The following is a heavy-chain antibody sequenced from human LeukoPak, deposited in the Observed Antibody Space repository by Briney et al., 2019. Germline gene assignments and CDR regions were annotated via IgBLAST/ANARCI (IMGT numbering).Heavy chain of an antibody. J-gene: IGHJ4*02. D-gene: IGHD5-18*01. V-gene: IGHV4-34*01. CDR2: INHSGST. CDR1: GGSFSGYY. Sequence: SETLSLTCAVYGGSFSGYYWSWIRQPPGKGLEWIGEINHSGSTNYNPSLKSRVTISVDTSKNQFSLKLSSVTAADTAVYYCAGGRDVTAMVFACWAQGTLVTVS. CDR3: AGGRDVTAMVFAC.